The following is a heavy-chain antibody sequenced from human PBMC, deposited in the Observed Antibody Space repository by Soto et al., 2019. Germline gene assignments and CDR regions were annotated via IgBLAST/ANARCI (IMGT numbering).Heavy chain of an antibody. CDR3: ARADYEILTGSYAMDV. CDR1: DDFISSYY. J-gene: IGHJ6*02. V-gene: IGHV4-4*07. CDR2: VSTNGAT. D-gene: IGHD3-9*01. Sequence: XATLSLTCTVSDDFISSYYWNWIRQPAGKGLEWIGRVSTNGATNYNPSLESRVTMSVDTSKNQFSLKLTSVTAADTAVYFCARADYEILTGSYAMDVWGQGTTVTVSS.